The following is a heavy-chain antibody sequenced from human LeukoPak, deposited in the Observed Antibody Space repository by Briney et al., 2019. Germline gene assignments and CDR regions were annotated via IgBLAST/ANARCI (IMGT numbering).Heavy chain of an antibody. CDR1: GFTFSGYW. V-gene: IGHV3-7*01. Sequence: PGGSLRLSCAASGFTFSGYWMSWVRQAPGKGLEWVANIKQDGSEKYYVDSVKGRFTISRDNAKNSLYLQMNSLRAEDTAVYYCAREQYFDYWGQGTLVTVSS. CDR2: IKQDGSEK. J-gene: IGHJ4*02. CDR3: AREQYFDY.